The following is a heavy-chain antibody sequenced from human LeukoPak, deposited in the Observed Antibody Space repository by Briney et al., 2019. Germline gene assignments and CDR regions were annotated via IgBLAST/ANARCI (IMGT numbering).Heavy chain of an antibody. CDR1: GGSISSYY. CDR3: ARAPGIAAAAIDY. D-gene: IGHD6-13*01. Sequence: SETLSLTPTVSGGSISSYYWSWIRQPPGKGLEWIGYIYYSRSTNYNPSLKSRVTISVDTSKNQFSLKLSSVTAADTAVYYCARAPGIAAAAIDYWGQGTLVTVSS. V-gene: IGHV4-59*01. CDR2: IYYSRST. J-gene: IGHJ4*02.